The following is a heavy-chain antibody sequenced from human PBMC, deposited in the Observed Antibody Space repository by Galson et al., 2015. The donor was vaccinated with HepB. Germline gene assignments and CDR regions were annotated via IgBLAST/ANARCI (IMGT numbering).Heavy chain of an antibody. J-gene: IGHJ3*02. Sequence: QVQLQESGPGLVKPSETLSLTCAVSGGSISSGGYSWSWIRQPPGKGLEWIGYIYHSGSTYYNPSLKSRVTISVDRSKNQFSLKLSSVTAADTAVYYCARLYYGSGPPPHAFDIWGQGTMVTVSS. CDR2: IYHSGST. CDR3: ARLYYGSGPPPHAFDI. D-gene: IGHD3-10*01. CDR1: GGSISSGGYS. V-gene: IGHV4-30-2*01.